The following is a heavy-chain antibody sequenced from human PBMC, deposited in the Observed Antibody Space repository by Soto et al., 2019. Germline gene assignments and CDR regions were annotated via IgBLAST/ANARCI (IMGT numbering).Heavy chain of an antibody. V-gene: IGHV1-18*01. CDR1: GYTFTSYG. CDR3: ARERVPYYYDSSGYSGFDY. J-gene: IGHJ4*02. Sequence: ASVKVSCKASGYTFTSYGISWVRQAPGQGLEWMGWISAYNGNTNYAQKLQGRVTMTTDTSTNTAYMELRSLRSDDTAVYYCARERVPYYYDSSGYSGFDYWGQGTLVTVSS. D-gene: IGHD3-22*01. CDR2: ISAYNGNT.